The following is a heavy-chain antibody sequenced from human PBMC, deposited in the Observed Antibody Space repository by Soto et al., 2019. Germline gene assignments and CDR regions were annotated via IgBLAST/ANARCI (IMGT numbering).Heavy chain of an antibody. CDR1: GGSISSGGYY. D-gene: IGHD1-1*01. Sequence: SETLSLTCTVSGGSISSGGYYWSWIRQHPGKGLEWIGYIYYSGSTYYNPSLKSRVTISVDTSKNQFSLKLSSVTAADTAVYYCARTYNWKDYYFDYWGQGTLVTVSS. CDR2: IYYSGST. CDR3: ARTYNWKDYYFDY. V-gene: IGHV4-31*03. J-gene: IGHJ4*02.